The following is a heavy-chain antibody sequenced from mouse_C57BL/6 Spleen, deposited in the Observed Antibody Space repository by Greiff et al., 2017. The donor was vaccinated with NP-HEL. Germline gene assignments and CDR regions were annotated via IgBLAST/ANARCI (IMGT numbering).Heavy chain of an antibody. D-gene: IGHD6-1*01. J-gene: IGHJ3*01. V-gene: IGHV5-17*01. CDR1: GFTFSDYG. CDR2: ISSGSSTI. Sequence: EVHLVESGGGLVKPGGSLKLSCAASGFTFSDYGMHWVRQAPEKGLEWVAYISSGSSTIYYADTVKGRFTISRDNAKNTLFLQMTSLRSEDTAMYYCARGGPPLGYWGQVTLVTVSA. CDR3: ARGGPPLGY.